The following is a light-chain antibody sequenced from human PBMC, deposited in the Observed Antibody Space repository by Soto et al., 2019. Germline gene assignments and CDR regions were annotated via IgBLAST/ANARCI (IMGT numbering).Light chain of an antibody. CDR2: DVS. CDR3: YSCSRNSDTRYV. CDR1: SRDIGAYNY. Sequence: QSVLTQPASVSGSPGQSITISCAGTSRDIGAYNYVSWYQQHPGQAPKLMISDVSNRPSGISDRFSGSKSGNTASLTISGLQAEDEADDYCYSCSRNSDTRYVFGTGTKVNVL. J-gene: IGLJ1*01. V-gene: IGLV2-14*03.